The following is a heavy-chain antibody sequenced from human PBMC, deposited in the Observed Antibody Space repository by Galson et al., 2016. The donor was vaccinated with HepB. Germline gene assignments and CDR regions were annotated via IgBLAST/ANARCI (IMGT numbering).Heavy chain of an antibody. J-gene: IGHJ4*02. CDR2: TYPSGSMT. CDR3: SRGVNYHGSGAFDR. V-gene: IGHV5-51*03. CDR1: GYTFTSYW. Sequence: SGAEVNKPGESLKISCKASGYTFTSYWISWVRQLPGEGLEWMGVTYPSGSMTRYNPSFEGQVTISIDRSTSTAFLQWGTLKASDTAMYYCSRGVNYHGSGAFDRWGQGTLVTVSS. D-gene: IGHD3-10*01.